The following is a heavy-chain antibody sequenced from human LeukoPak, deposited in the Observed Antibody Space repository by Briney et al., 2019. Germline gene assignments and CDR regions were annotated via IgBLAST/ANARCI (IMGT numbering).Heavy chain of an antibody. CDR1: GGSISSSSYY. CDR3: ARELVVGATNGPFDY. Sequence: SETLSLTCTVSGGSISSSSYYWGWIRQPPGKGLEWIGSIYYSGSTYYNPSLKSRVTISVDTSKNQFSLKLSSVTAADTAVYYCARELVVGATNGPFDYWGQGTLVTVSS. V-gene: IGHV4-39*07. CDR2: IYYSGST. J-gene: IGHJ4*02. D-gene: IGHD1-26*01.